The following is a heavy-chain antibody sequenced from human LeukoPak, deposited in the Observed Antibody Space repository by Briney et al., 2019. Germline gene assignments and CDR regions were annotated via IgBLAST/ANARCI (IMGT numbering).Heavy chain of an antibody. CDR1: GFTFSSYG. CDR3: ARGPSNRHFDY. V-gene: IGHV3-48*02. Sequence: GGSLRLSCAASGFTFSSYGMHWVRQAPGKGLEWVSHISSGSNSINYADSVKGRFTISRDNAKNSLLLQMNSLRDEDTAVYYCARGPSNRHFDYWGQGTLVTVSS. CDR2: ISSGSNSI. J-gene: IGHJ4*02. D-gene: IGHD2/OR15-2a*01.